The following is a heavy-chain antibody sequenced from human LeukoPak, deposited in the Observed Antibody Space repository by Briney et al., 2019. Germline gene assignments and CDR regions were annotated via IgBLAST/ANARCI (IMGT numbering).Heavy chain of an antibody. V-gene: IGHV4-4*07. D-gene: IGHD6-19*01. J-gene: IGHJ3*02. CDR1: GGSISSC. CDR3: AREGSSSGWRPFDI. CDR2: IKNSGNT. Sequence: SETLSLTCSVSGGSISSCWSWIRQPAGKGLEWIGRIKNSGNTNHNPSLESRVTLSLDTSKNQFSLNLSSVTAADTAVYYCAREGSSSGWRPFDIWGQGTVVTVSS.